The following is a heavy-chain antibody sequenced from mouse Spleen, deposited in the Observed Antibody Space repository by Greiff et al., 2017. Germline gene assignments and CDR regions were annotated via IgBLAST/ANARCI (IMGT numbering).Heavy chain of an antibody. D-gene: IGHD2-1*01. Sequence: VQLKQSGAELVRPGASVKLSCTASGFNIKDDYMHWVKQRPEQGLEWIGWIDPENGDTEYASKFQGKATITADTSSNTAYLQLSSLTSEDTAVYYCTTKDGNYGFAYWGQGTLVTVSA. J-gene: IGHJ3*01. CDR3: TTKDGNYGFAY. CDR2: IDPENGDT. V-gene: IGHV14-4*01. CDR1: GFNIKDDY.